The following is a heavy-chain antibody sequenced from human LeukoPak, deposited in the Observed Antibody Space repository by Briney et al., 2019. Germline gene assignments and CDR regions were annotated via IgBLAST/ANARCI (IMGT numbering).Heavy chain of an antibody. D-gene: IGHD5-24*01. V-gene: IGHV1-18*01. CDR2: ISAYNGDT. CDR3: ARDTALTITPDGPDY. CDR1: GYIFASSG. J-gene: IGHJ4*02. Sequence: ASVKVSCKASGYIFASSGISWVRQAPGQGLEWLGWISAYNGDTKYAQHLQGRVTLTTDTSTGTAYMELRSLTADDTALYYCARDTALTITPDGPDYWGRGTLITVSS.